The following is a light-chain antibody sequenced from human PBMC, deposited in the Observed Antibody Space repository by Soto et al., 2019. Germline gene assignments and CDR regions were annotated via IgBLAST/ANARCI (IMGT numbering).Light chain of an antibody. CDR1: QSVSSN. V-gene: IGKV3-15*01. J-gene: IGKJ1*01. Sequence: EIVMTQSPATLSVSPGQRATLSCRASQSVSSNLAWYQLKPGQAPRLLIYGASTRATGIPARFSGSGSETEFTLTISRLQSEDFVVYYCQQYNNWPPTFGQGTKVEIK. CDR3: QQYNNWPPT. CDR2: GAS.